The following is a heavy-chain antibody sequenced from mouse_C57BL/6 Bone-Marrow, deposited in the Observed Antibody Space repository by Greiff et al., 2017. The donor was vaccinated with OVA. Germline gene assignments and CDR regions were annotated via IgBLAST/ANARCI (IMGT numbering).Heavy chain of an antibody. CDR1: GSTFSDFY. CDR2: ISNGGGST. V-gene: IGHV5-12*01. CDR3: ARLDAMDY. J-gene: IGHJ4*01. Sequence: EVKLMESGGGLVQPGGSLKLSCAASGSTFSDFYMYWIRQTPEKRLEWVAYISNGGGSTYYPDTVKGRFTISRDNAKNTLYLQMSRLKSEDTAMYYCARLDAMDYWGQGTAVTVSS.